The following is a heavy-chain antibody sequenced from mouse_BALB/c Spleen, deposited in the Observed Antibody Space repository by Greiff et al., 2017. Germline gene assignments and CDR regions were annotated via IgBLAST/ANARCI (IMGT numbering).Heavy chain of an antibody. J-gene: IGHJ3*01. CDR3: TRSRVYYGNYEFAY. CDR1: GYTFTSYY. Sequence: VKLMESGAELVKPGASVKLSCKASGYTFTSYYMYWVKQRPGQGLEWIGEINPSNGGTNFNEKFKSKATLTVDKSSSTAYMQLSSLTSEDSAVYYCTRSRVYYGNYEFAYWGQGTLVTVSA. D-gene: IGHD2-1*01. CDR2: INPSNGGT. V-gene: IGHV1S81*02.